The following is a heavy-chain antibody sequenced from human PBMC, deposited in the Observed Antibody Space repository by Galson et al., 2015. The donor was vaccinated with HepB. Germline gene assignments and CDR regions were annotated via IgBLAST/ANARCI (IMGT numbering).Heavy chain of an antibody. D-gene: IGHD3-10*01. Sequence: SVKLSCAASGFTFSSYAMGWVRQAPGKGLEWVSGLSGSGLSTYCADYVKGRFTISRDKSKNTLYLHMNSLRAEDTAVYYCAKDLMTDGGGLFKRKLEFGMDVWGQGTTVTVSS. CDR3: AKDLMTDGGGLFKRKLEFGMDV. CDR2: LSGSGLST. J-gene: IGHJ6*02. CDR1: GFTFSSYA. V-gene: IGHV3-23*01.